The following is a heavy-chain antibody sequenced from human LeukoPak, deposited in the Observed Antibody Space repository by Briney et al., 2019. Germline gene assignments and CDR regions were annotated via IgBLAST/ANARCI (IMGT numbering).Heavy chain of an antibody. D-gene: IGHD3-22*01. V-gene: IGHV3-7*01. CDR1: GFTFSSYW. CDR3: ERHSQYDSSGYFDYYYYYYMDV. CDR2: IKQEGSEK. Sequence: GGSLRLSCAASGFTFSSYWMSWVRQAPGKGLEWVANIKQEGSEKYYVDSVKGRFTISRDNAKNSLYLQMNRLRAEDTAVYYCERHSQYDSSGYFDYYYYYYMDVWGKGTTVTVSS. J-gene: IGHJ6*03.